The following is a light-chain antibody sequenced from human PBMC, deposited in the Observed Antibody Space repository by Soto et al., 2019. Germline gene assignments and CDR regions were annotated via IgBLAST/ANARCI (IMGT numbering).Light chain of an antibody. V-gene: IGLV2-23*01. J-gene: IGLJ2*01. Sequence: QSALTQPASVSGSPGQSITISCTGTSSDVGSYNTVSWYQQHPGKAPKLMIFEDTERPSGVSHRFSASKSGNTAYLSISGPQGGDGAFYYCCSSAGDTLVVFGGGTQLTVL. CDR1: SSDVGSYNT. CDR3: CSSAGDTLVV. CDR2: EDT.